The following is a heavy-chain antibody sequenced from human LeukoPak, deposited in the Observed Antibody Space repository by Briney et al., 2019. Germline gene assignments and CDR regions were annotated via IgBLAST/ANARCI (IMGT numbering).Heavy chain of an antibody. V-gene: IGHV3-30-3*01. J-gene: IGHJ4*02. CDR3: AKNIAAPTTPFDY. Sequence: PGGSLRLSCAASGFTFSTYAMHRVRQAPGKGLEWVAVISRDGNSKYYADSVKGRFSISRDNSKNTLYLQMNYLRAEDTALYYCAKNIAAPTTPFDYWGQGTLVTVSS. CDR1: GFTFSTYA. D-gene: IGHD6-13*01. CDR2: ISRDGNSK.